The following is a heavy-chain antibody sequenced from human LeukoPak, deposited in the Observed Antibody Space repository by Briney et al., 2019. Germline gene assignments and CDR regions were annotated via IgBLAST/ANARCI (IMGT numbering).Heavy chain of an antibody. V-gene: IGHV5-51*01. D-gene: IGHD3-10*01. J-gene: IGHJ6*02. CDR1: GYTFSNYC. CDR3: ARRPTVVRGRGLDV. CDR2: IYPSDSET. Sequence: GESLKISCKGSGYTFSNYCIGWVRQMRGKGLEWMGAIYPSDSETRYGPSFQGQVTISADKSMSTAYVQWSSLKASDTAMYSCARRPTVVRGRGLDVWGQGTTVTVFS.